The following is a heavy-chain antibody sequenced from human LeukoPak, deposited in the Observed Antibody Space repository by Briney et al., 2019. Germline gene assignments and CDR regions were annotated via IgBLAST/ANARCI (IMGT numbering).Heavy chain of an antibody. CDR1: GFTFSTYW. CDR2: IKGDGSEK. D-gene: IGHD1-7*01. Sequence: GGSLRLSCAASGFTFSTYWMSWVRQAPGKGLEWVGQIKGDGSEKYYADSVKGRFTISRDNARNSVYLQMNSLRAEDTAVYYCARDPPGTTFDHWGQGTLVTVSS. CDR3: ARDPPGTTFDH. J-gene: IGHJ5*02. V-gene: IGHV3-7*01.